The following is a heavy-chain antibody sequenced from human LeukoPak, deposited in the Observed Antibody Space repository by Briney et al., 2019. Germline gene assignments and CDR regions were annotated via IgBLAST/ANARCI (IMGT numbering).Heavy chain of an antibody. V-gene: IGHV4-61*02. CDR2: IHTSGST. CDR1: GGSISSGSYY. J-gene: IGHJ4*02. Sequence: SETLSLTCTVSGGSISSGSYYWSWIRQPAGKGLEWIGRIHTSGSTNYNPSLKSRVTISVDTSKNQFSLKLSSVTAADTAVYYCARNSCSGGSCYENRGYFDYWGQGTLVTVSS. CDR3: ARNSCSGGSCYENRGYFDY. D-gene: IGHD2-15*01.